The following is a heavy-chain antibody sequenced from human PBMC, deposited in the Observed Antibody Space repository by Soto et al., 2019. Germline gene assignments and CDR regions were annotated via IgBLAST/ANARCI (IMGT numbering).Heavy chain of an antibody. J-gene: IGHJ4*02. CDR1: GGAFGRYS. CDR2: VIPAFNTS. D-gene: IGHD4-17*01. CDR3: ARGDEMTAVTIFEY. Sequence: GASVKVSCKASGGAFGRYSVSWVRQAPGQGLEWIGGVIPAFNTSNYSLKFQGRVAIFADLSTSTVFMELRSLRSEDTALYYCARGDEMTAVTIFEYWGQGTLVTVS. V-gene: IGHV1-69*13.